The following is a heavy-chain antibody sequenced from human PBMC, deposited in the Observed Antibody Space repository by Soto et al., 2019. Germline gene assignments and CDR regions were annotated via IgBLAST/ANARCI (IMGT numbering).Heavy chain of an antibody. V-gene: IGHV4-61*01. CDR3: ARDDFHGSGSFDY. CDR1: GGSVSSGSYY. Sequence: SETLSLTCTVSGGSVSSGSYYWSWIRQPPGKGLEWIGYIHYSGSTSYNPSLRSRATILLDTSKNQFSLRLSSVTAADTAMYYCARDDFHGSGSFDYWGQGTLVTSPQ. J-gene: IGHJ4*02. CDR2: IHYSGST. D-gene: IGHD3-10*01.